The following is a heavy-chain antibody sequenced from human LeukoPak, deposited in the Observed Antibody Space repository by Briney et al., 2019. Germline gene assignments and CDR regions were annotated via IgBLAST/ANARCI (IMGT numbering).Heavy chain of an antibody. Sequence: ASVKVSCKASGYTFTGYYMHWVRQAPGQGLEWMGWINPNSGGTNYAQKFQGRVTMTRDTSISTAYMELSRLRSDDTAVYYCARDGGGYSGYDPDNWFDPWGQGTPVTVSS. V-gene: IGHV1-2*02. CDR3: ARDGGGYSGYDPDNWFDP. D-gene: IGHD5-12*01. CDR1: GYTFTGYY. CDR2: INPNSGGT. J-gene: IGHJ5*02.